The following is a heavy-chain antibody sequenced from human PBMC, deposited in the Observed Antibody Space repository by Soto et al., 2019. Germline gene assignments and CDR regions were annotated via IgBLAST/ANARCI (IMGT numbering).Heavy chain of an antibody. CDR1: GGSISSYY. V-gene: IGHV4-59*01. CDR2: IYYNGST. CDR3: ARLVGATPGLDYYYGMDV. J-gene: IGHJ6*02. Sequence: SETLSLTCTVSGGSISSYYWSWIRRPPGKGLEWIGYIYYNGSTNYNPSLKSRVTISVDTSKNQFSLKLSSVTAADTAVYYCARLVGATPGLDYYYGMDVWGQGTTVTVSS. D-gene: IGHD1-26*01.